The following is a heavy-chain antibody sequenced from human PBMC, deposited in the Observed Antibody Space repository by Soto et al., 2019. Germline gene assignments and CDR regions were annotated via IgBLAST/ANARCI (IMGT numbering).Heavy chain of an antibody. D-gene: IGHD6-13*01. CDR1: GYTFTSYG. J-gene: IGHJ1*01. CDR3: AIGVYSSSWYGDFQH. Sequence: QVQLVQSGAEVKKPGASVKVSCKASGYTFTSYGISWVRQAPGQGLEWMGWISAYNGNTNYAQKLQGRATMITDTSTSTAYMELRSLRPDDTAVYYCAIGVYSSSWYGDFQHWGQGTLVTVSS. V-gene: IGHV1-18*04. CDR2: ISAYNGNT.